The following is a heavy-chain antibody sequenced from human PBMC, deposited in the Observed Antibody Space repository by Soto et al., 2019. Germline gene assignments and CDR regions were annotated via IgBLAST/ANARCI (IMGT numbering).Heavy chain of an antibody. D-gene: IGHD5-12*01. CDR3: ARERREKIHDGYDIDY. J-gene: IGHJ4*02. CDR2: IYTSGST. Sequence: QLQLQESGPGLVKPSETLSLTCTVSGGSISSSSYYWGWIRQPPGKGLEWIGSIYTSGSTDYNPSLRSRVTISLDMSRNQFSLRVTSMTAADTAVYYCARERREKIHDGYDIDYWGQGTLVSVSS. V-gene: IGHV4-39*07. CDR1: GGSISSSSYY.